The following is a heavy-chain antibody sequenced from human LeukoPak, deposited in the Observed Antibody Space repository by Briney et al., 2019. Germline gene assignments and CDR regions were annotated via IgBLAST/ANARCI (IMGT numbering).Heavy chain of an antibody. CDR2: ISYDGSNK. CDR3: VGQNYDVLTGYAPLDL. Sequence: GGSLRLSCAASGITFSTYAMHWVRQAPGKGLEWVTVISYDGSNKQYADSVKGRFTISRENSKSTLYLQMNSLKPEDTAVYYCVGQNYDVLTGYAPLDLWGQGTLVTVSS. CDR1: GITFSTYA. D-gene: IGHD3-9*01. J-gene: IGHJ5*02. V-gene: IGHV3-30-3*01.